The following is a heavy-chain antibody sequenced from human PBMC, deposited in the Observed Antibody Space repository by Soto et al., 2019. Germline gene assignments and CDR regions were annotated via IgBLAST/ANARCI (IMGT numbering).Heavy chain of an antibody. CDR3: AREVVGATTDYWYFDL. D-gene: IGHD1-26*01. V-gene: IGHV1-69*01. CDR2: IIPIFGTA. J-gene: IGHJ2*01. CDR1: GGTFSSYA. Sequence: QVQLVQSGAEVKKPGSSVKVSRKASGGTFSSYAISWVRQAPGQGLEWMGGIIPIFGTANYAQKFQGVVTITADESTSTAYMELSSLRSEDTAVYYCAREVVGATTDYWYFDLWGRGTLVTVSS.